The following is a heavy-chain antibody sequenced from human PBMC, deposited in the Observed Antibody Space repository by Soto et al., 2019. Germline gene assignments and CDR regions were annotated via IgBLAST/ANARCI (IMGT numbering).Heavy chain of an antibody. CDR2: ISSNGGST. J-gene: IGHJ4*02. CDR1: GFTFSSYA. V-gene: IGHV3-64*01. D-gene: IGHD1-26*01. CDR3: ARDTKSGSYSLDY. Sequence: EVQLVESGGGLVQPGGSLRLSCAASGFTFSSYAMHWVRQAPGKGLEYVSAISSNGGSTYYANSLKGRFTISRDNSKNTLYLQMGSLRAEDMAVYYCARDTKSGSYSLDYWGQGTLVTVSS.